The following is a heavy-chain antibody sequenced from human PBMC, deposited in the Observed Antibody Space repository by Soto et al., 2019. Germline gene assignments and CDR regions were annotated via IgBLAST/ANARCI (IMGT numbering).Heavy chain of an antibody. CDR3: AKDAEAGDDYGGNSGYYYGMDV. Sequence: GASVKVSCKASGYTFTSYAMHWVRQAPGQRLEWMGWINAGNGNTKYSQKFQGRVTITRDTSASTAYMELSSLRAEDTAVYYCAKDAEAGDDYGGNSGYYYGMDVWGQGTTVTVSS. CDR1: GYTFTSYA. V-gene: IGHV1-3*01. J-gene: IGHJ6*02. CDR2: INAGNGNT. D-gene: IGHD4-17*01.